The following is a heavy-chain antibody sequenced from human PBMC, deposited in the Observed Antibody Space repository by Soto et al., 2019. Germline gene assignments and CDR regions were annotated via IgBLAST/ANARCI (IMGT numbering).Heavy chain of an antibody. CDR1: GFSFDDYG. V-gene: IGHV3-9*01. D-gene: IGHD2-2*03. CDR3: AKDNDLDRDGPFDY. J-gene: IGHJ4*02. Sequence: EMQLVESGGGSVQPGRSLRLSCAASGFSFDDYGMHCVRQGPGKGLEWVSGISWNSGDIYYADSGKGRFTISRDNAKKSLYLQMNSLRTEDTALYYCAKDNDLDRDGPFDYWGQGILVTVSS. CDR2: ISWNSGDI.